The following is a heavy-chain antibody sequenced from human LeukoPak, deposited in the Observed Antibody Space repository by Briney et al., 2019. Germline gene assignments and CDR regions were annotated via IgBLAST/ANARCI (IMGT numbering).Heavy chain of an antibody. CDR1: GFTFDDYA. D-gene: IGHD6-13*01. CDR3: ARDPHIAAAGTIFDY. CDR2: ISGDGGST. Sequence: PGGSLRLSCAASGFTFDDYAMHWVRQAPGKGLEWVSLISGDGGSTYYADSVKGRFTISRDNAKNSLYLQMNSLRDEDSAVYYCARDPHIAAAGTIFDYWGQGTLVTVSS. J-gene: IGHJ4*02. V-gene: IGHV3-43*02.